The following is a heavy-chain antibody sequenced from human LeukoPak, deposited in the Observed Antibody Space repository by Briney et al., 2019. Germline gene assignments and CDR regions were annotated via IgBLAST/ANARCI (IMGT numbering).Heavy chain of an antibody. CDR2: ISGSGGST. CDR3: AKDQTVLPTLVGY. CDR1: GFTFSSYA. J-gene: IGHJ4*02. Sequence: HAGGSLRLSCAASGFTFSSYAMSWVRQAPGKGLEWVSAISGSGGSTYYADSVKGRFTISRDNSKNTLYLQMNSLRAEDTAVYYCAKDQTVLPTLVGYWGQGTLVTVSS. V-gene: IGHV3-23*01. D-gene: IGHD2-8*02.